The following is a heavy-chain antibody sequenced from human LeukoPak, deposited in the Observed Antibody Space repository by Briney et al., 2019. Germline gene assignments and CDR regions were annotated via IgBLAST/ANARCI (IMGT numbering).Heavy chain of an antibody. CDR1: GGSIISSSYY. V-gene: IGHV4-39*01. CDR2: IYYSGST. CDR3: ASGHYGRSPPDAFDI. J-gene: IGHJ3*02. Sequence: PSETLSLTCTVSGGSIISSSYYWGWIRQPPGKGLEWIGSIYYSGSTYYNPSLKSRVTISVDTSKNQFSLKLSSVTAADTAVYYCASGHYGRSPPDAFDIWGQGTMVTVSS. D-gene: IGHD4-17*01.